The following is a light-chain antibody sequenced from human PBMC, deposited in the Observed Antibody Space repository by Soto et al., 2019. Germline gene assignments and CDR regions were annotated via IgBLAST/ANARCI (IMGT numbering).Light chain of an antibody. CDR1: QSVRSNC. CDR3: QQYGRPPQT. CDR2: GTS. J-gene: IGKJ1*01. V-gene: IGKV3-20*01. Sequence: RASQSVRSNCLAWYQHKPGQAPRLLIYGTSSRATDIPDRFTGSGSGTDFTLTISRLEPEDFAVYSCQQYGRPPQTFGQGTKVDIK.